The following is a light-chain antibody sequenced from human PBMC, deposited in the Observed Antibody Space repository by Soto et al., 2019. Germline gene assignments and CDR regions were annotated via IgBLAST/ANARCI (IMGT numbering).Light chain of an antibody. J-gene: IGKJ5*01. CDR1: QSISTY. Sequence: DIQMTQSPSSLSASVGDRVTITCRASQSISTYLNWYQQTPGKAPKLLIYAASSLQSGVPSRFSGSGSGTDFTLTISSLQPEDFATYYCQQSYSTPGPFGQGTRLEIK. CDR3: QQSYSTPGP. CDR2: AAS. V-gene: IGKV1-39*01.